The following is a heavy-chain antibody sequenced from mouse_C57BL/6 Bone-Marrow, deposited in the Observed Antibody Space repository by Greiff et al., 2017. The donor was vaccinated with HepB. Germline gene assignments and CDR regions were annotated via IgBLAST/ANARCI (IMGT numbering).Heavy chain of an antibody. CDR2: IYPGSGST. D-gene: IGHD1-1*01. CDR3: ARRYYGSSSLGY. Sequence: QVQLQQPGAELVKPGASVKMSCKASGYTFTSYWITWVKQRPGQGLEWIGDIYPGSGSTNYNEKLKSKATLTVDTSSSTAYMQLSSLTSEDSAVYYCARRYYGSSSLGYWGQGTTLTVSS. CDR1: GYTFTSYW. J-gene: IGHJ2*01. V-gene: IGHV1-55*01.